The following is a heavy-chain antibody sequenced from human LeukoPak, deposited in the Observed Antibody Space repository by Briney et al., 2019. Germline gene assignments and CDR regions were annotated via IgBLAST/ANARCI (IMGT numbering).Heavy chain of an antibody. CDR3: ARMGPVYYFDY. CDR1: GFTFSSYW. J-gene: IGHJ4*02. CDR2: IKQDGSEK. D-gene: IGHD3-16*01. V-gene: IGHV3-7*01. Sequence: RGSLRLSCAASGFTFSSYWMSWVRQAPGKGLEWVANIKQDGSEKYYVDSVKGRFTISRDNAKNSLYLQMNSLRAEDTAVYYCARMGPVYYFDYWGQGTLVTVSS.